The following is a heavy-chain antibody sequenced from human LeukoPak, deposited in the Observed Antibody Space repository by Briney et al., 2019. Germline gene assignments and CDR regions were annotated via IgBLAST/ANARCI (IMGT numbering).Heavy chain of an antibody. J-gene: IGHJ6*02. Sequence: PGRSLRLYCAASRFTFTNYGMHWVRQAPGKGLEWVAFISYDGSNQYYADSVKGRLTVSRDNSKNTLYLQMNSLRAEDTALYYCAKVQSSGETAHYGVDVWGQGTTVTVSS. CDR1: RFTFTNYG. V-gene: IGHV3-30*18. D-gene: IGHD5-24*01. CDR2: ISYDGSNQ. CDR3: AKVQSSGETAHYGVDV.